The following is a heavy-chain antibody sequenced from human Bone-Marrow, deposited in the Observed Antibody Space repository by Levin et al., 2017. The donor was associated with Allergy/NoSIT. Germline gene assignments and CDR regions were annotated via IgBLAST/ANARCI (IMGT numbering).Heavy chain of an antibody. CDR2: IYYSGST. Sequence: SETLSLTCTVSGGSISSSSYYWGWIRQPPGKGLEWIGSIYYSGSTYYNPSLKSRVTISVDTSKNQFSLKLSSVTAADTAVYYCARLLGYCSGGSCYWGYYYYGMDVWGQGTTVTVSS. V-gene: IGHV4-39*01. CDR1: GGSISSSSYY. J-gene: IGHJ6*02. D-gene: IGHD2-15*01. CDR3: ARLLGYCSGGSCYWGYYYYGMDV.